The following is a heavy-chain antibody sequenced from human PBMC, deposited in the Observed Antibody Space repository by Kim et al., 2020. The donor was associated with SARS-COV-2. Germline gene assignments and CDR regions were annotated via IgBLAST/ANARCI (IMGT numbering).Heavy chain of an antibody. Sequence: GGSLRLSCAGSGFTFSTNTMNWVRQAPGKGLEWVSSITSQSTYIYYADSVKGRFTISRDNAKNSLYLQMNSLRVDDTAVYYCARGVGTSDVKENWFDPWGQGTLVSVSS. D-gene: IGHD1-26*01. CDR2: ITSQSTYI. CDR3: ARGVGTSDVKENWFDP. J-gene: IGHJ5*02. V-gene: IGHV3-21*04. CDR1: GFTFSTNT.